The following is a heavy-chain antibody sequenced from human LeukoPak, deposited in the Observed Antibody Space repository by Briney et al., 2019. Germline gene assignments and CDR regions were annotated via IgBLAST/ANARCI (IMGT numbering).Heavy chain of an antibody. V-gene: IGHV3-23*01. D-gene: IGHD2-2*01. CDR1: GFTFSFYA. CDR2: ISSSGGTT. J-gene: IGHJ4*02. Sequence: PGGSLRLSCAASGFTFSFYAISWVRQAPGRGLEWVAAISSSGGTTYYADSVKGRFTISRDNSKSTLYLQMNSLRAEGTAVYYCAKRAGAYCSSTNCFIDYWGQGTLVTVSS. CDR3: AKRAGAYCSSTNCFIDY.